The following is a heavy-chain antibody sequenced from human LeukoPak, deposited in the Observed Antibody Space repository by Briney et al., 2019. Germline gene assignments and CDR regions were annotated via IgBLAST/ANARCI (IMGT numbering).Heavy chain of an antibody. CDR2: INPSGGST. CDR3: AREADVPAAMIYYYYYMDV. V-gene: IGHV1-46*01. J-gene: IGHJ6*03. Sequence: AASVKVSCKASGYTFTSHYMHWVRQAPEQGLEWMGIINPSGGSTSYAQKFQGRVTMTRDMSTRTDYMELSSLRYEDTAVYYCAREADVPAAMIYYYYYMDVWGKGTTVTISS. CDR1: GYTFTSHY. D-gene: IGHD2-2*01.